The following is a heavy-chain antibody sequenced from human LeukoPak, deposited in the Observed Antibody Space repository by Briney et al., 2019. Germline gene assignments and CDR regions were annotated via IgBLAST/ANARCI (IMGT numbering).Heavy chain of an antibody. J-gene: IGHJ4*02. CDR2: INHSGST. CDR1: GGSFSGYY. V-gene: IGHV4-34*01. CDR3: ARVAFYYYDSSGYYRY. D-gene: IGHD3-22*01. Sequence: PSETLSLTCAVYGGSFSGYYWSWIRQPPGKGLEWIGEINHSGSTNYNPSLKSRVTISVDTSKNQFSLKLSSVTAADTAVYYCARVAFYYYDSSGYYRYWGQGTLVTVSS.